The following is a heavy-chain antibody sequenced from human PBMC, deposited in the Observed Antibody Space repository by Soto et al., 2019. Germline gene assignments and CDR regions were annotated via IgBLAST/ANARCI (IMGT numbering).Heavy chain of an antibody. J-gene: IGHJ4*02. Sequence: ASVKVSCKASGYTFTAYGINWVRQAPGQGLEWMGWISANSDNTNYSQKLQGKFTMTTNTSTSTAYMELRSLRSDDTAVYFCARGLEGLGADYWGQGTLVTVSS. D-gene: IGHD1-26*01. V-gene: IGHV1-18*01. CDR3: ARGLEGLGADY. CDR2: ISANSDNT. CDR1: GYTFTAYG.